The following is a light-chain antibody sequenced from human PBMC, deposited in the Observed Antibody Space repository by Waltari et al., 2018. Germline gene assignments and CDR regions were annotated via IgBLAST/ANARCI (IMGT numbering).Light chain of an antibody. J-gene: IGKJ1*01. CDR1: QSVLYSSNNKNH. Sequence: DIVMTQSPDSLAVSLGERATINCKSSQSVLYSSNNKNHLAWYQQKPGQPPKLLVCWASTRESGVPDRFSGSGSGTDFTLTISSLQAEDVAVYYCQQYYSLPWTFGQGTKVEIK. CDR3: QQYYSLPWT. V-gene: IGKV4-1*01. CDR2: WAS.